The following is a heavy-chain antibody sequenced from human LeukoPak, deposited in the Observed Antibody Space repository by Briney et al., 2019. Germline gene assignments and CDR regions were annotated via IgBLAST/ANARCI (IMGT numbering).Heavy chain of an antibody. Sequence: SETLSLTCTVSGGSISSYYWSWIRQPPGKGLEWIGYIYYSGSTYYNPSLKSRVTISVDTSKNQFSLKLSSVTAADTAVYYCARHKREIAVAGLNAFDIWGQGTMVTVSS. J-gene: IGHJ3*02. CDR3: ARHKREIAVAGLNAFDI. CDR1: GGSISSYY. V-gene: IGHV4-59*04. CDR2: IYYSGST. D-gene: IGHD6-19*01.